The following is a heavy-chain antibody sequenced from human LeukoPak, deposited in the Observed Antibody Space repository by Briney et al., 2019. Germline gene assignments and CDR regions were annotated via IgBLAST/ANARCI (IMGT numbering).Heavy chain of an antibody. V-gene: IGHV3-74*01. CDR3: ARTHYYGSGSYNY. J-gene: IGHJ4*02. CDR1: GFTFSSYW. CDR2: INSDGSST. Sequence: GGSLRLSCAASGFTFSSYWMHWVRQAPGKGLVWVSRINSDGSSTSYADSVKGRFIISRDNAKNTLYLQMNSLRAEDTAVYYCARTHYYGSGSYNYWGQGTLVTVSS. D-gene: IGHD3-10*01.